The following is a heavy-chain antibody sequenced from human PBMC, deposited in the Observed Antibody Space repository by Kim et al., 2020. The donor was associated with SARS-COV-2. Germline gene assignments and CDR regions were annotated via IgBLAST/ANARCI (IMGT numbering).Heavy chain of an antibody. Sequence: SETLSLTCTVSGGSISDSSYYWGWIRQPPGKGLEWIGTIYYSGSTYHNPSLKSRVTISVDTSKNQFPLKLSSVTAADTAVYYCARHSTGTTNYYFYYMDVWGKGTTVTVSS. D-gene: IGHD1-1*01. CDR3: ARHSTGTTNYYFYYMDV. J-gene: IGHJ6*03. CDR2: IYYSGST. CDR1: GGSISDSSYY. V-gene: IGHV4-39*01.